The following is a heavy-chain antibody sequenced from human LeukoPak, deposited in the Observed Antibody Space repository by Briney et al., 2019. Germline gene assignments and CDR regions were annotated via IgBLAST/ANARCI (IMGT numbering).Heavy chain of an antibody. D-gene: IGHD2-2*01. CDR3: ARDRPVGYCSSTSCTRGINRFDP. Sequence: GASVKVSCKASGYTFTGYYMHWVRQAPGQGLEWMGWINPNSGGTNYAQKFQGRVTMTRDTSISTVYMELSSLRSEDTAVYYCARDRPVGYCSSTSCTRGINRFDPWGQGTLVTVSS. CDR1: GYTFTGYY. CDR2: INPNSGGT. V-gene: IGHV1-2*02. J-gene: IGHJ5*02.